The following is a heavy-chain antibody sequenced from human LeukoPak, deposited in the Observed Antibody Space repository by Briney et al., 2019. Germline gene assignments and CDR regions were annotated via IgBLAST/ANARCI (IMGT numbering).Heavy chain of an antibody. CDR1: GGTFSSYA. CDR3: AREKGEPDYYDSNPRGYYYYGMDV. CDR2: IIPIFGTA. D-gene: IGHD3-22*01. Sequence: SVKVSCKASGGTFSSYAISWVRQAPGQGLEWMGGIIPIFGTANYAQKFQGRVTITADESTSTAYMELSSLRSEDTAVYYCAREKGEPDYYDSNPRGYYYYGMDVWGQGTTVTVSS. V-gene: IGHV1-69*01. J-gene: IGHJ6*02.